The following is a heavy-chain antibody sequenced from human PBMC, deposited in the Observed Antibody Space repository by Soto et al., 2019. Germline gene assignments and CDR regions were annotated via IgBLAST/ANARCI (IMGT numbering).Heavy chain of an antibody. CDR3: ARNLMDYDILTVYYMAYYFDY. J-gene: IGHJ4*02. CDR1: GYTFTSYA. Sequence: QVQLVQSGAEVKKPGASVKVSCKASGYTFTSYAMHWVRQAPGQRLEWMGWINAGNGNTKYSQKFQGRVTITRDTSASTAYMELSSLISEDTAVYYCARNLMDYDILTVYYMAYYFDYWGQGTLVTVSS. V-gene: IGHV1-3*01. D-gene: IGHD3-9*01. CDR2: INAGNGNT.